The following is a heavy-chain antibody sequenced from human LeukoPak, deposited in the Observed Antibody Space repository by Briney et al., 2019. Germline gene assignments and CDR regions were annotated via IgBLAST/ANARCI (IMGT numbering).Heavy chain of an antibody. CDR2: IHDNGDS. D-gene: IGHD2-15*01. V-gene: IGHV4-4*07. CDR1: GGSISGYF. J-gene: IGHJ4*02. CDR3: ARAASGCGGTCPSDH. Sequence: SETLSLACTVSGGSISGYFWSWIRQPAGKGLEWIGRIHDNGDSNHNPSLKSRVTMALDTSGNQVSLKLTSVTAADTAVYYCARAASGCGGTCPSDHWGPGTLVTVSS.